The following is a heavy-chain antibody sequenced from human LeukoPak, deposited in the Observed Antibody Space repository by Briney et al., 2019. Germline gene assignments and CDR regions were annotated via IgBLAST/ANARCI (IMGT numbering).Heavy chain of an antibody. V-gene: IGHV5-51*01. Sequence: GESLKISCKGSGYSFTSYWIGWVRQMPGKGLEWMGIIYPGDSDTRYSPSFQGQVTISADKSIGTAYLQWSSLKASDTAMYYCARLARYSSSSGVWFDPWGQGTLVTVSS. D-gene: IGHD6-6*01. J-gene: IGHJ5*02. CDR1: GYSFTSYW. CDR2: IYPGDSDT. CDR3: ARLARYSSSSGVWFDP.